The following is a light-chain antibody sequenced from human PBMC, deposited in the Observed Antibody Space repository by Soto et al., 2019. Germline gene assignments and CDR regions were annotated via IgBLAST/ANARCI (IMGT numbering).Light chain of an antibody. Sequence: DIQMTQSPSFLSASIVEIVTITCRASQSISTHLSWFQHNPGRAPKLLIYAAYRLQSGVPSRFSGSGSGTDFTLTISSLQPEDFASYFCQQSYHIPFTVGPGTQVEIK. CDR3: QQSYHIPFT. J-gene: IGKJ3*01. V-gene: IGKV1-39*01. CDR1: QSISTH. CDR2: AAY.